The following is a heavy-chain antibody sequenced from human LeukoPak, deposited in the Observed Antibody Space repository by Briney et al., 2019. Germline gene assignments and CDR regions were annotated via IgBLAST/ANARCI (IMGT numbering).Heavy chain of an antibody. D-gene: IGHD3-10*01. CDR1: GGSLSGYY. CDR3: ARVGLWFGELSWFDP. J-gene: IGHJ5*02. CDR2: INHSGST. V-gene: IGHV4-34*01. Sequence: SETLSLTCAVYGGSLSGYYWSWIRQPPGKGLEWIGEINHSGSTNYNPSLKSRVTISVDTSKNQFSLKLSSVTAADTAVYYCARVGLWFGELSWFDPWGQGTLVTVSS.